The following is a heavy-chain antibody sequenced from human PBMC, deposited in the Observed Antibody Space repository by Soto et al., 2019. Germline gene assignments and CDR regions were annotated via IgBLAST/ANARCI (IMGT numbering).Heavy chain of an antibody. D-gene: IGHD4-17*01. Sequence: QVQLQESGPGLVKPSETLSLTCTVSGGSVSSGSYYWSWIRQPPGKGLEWIGYIYYSGSTNYNPSLKSRVTISVDTSKNQFSLKLSSVTAADTAVYYCARVNYGDFPRIDYWGQGTLVTVSS. CDR3: ARVNYGDFPRIDY. CDR2: IYYSGST. CDR1: GGSVSSGSYY. V-gene: IGHV4-61*01. J-gene: IGHJ4*02.